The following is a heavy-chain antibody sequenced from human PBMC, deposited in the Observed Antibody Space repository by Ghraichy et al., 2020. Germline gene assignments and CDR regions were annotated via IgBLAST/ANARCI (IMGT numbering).Heavy chain of an antibody. D-gene: IGHD2-15*01. CDR3: TRTYCSGGSCYHDY. Sequence: GESLNISCAASGFTFSDSAMHWVRQASGKGLEWVGRIRSKVNSYATVYAASVKGRFTISRDDSKNTAYLQMNSLKTEDTAVYYCTRTYCSGGSCYHDYWGQGTLVTVSS. J-gene: IGHJ4*02. V-gene: IGHV3-73*01. CDR1: GFTFSDSA. CDR2: IRSKVNSYAT.